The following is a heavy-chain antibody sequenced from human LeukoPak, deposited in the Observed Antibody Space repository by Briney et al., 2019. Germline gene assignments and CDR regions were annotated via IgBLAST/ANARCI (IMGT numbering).Heavy chain of an antibody. Sequence: SETLSLTCSVSGDSIRSGSFHWNWIRQPAGKGLEWIGRIYITGSTDYSPSLKSRVTMSVDTSNNQFSLKLTSVTAADTAVYYCAKSWGYAANSLHIQHWGQGARVIVSA. V-gene: IGHV4-61*02. CDR2: IYITGST. J-gene: IGHJ1*01. CDR1: GDSIRSGSFH. D-gene: IGHD4-23*01. CDR3: AKSWGYAANSLHIQH.